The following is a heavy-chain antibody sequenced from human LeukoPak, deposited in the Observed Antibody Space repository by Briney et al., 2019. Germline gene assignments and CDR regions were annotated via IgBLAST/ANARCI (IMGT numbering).Heavy chain of an antibody. CDR2: INSSSSYI. J-gene: IGHJ5*02. CDR3: ARDRAAAGVPPRRRFDP. CDR1: GFTISSYS. V-gene: IGHV3-21*01. D-gene: IGHD6-13*01. Sequence: GGSLRLSCAASGFTISSYSMNWVRQPPGKGLEWVSSINSSSSYIYYADSVKGRFTISRDNAKNSLYLQMNSLRAEDTAVYYCARDRAAAGVPPRRRFDPWGQGTLVTVSS.